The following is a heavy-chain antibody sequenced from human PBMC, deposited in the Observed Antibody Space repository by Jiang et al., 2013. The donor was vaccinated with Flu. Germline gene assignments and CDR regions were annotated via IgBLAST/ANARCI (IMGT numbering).Heavy chain of an antibody. J-gene: IGHJ4*02. CDR2: IYYSGST. D-gene: IGHD3-3*01. Sequence: GLVKPSQTLSLTCTVSGGSISSGGYYWSWIRQHPGKGLEWIGYIYYSGSTYYNPSLKSRVTISVDTSKNQFSPKLSSVTAADTAVYYCARVCDDFWSGNMAGSGSYRLDYWGQGTLVTVSS. V-gene: IGHV4-31*03. CDR3: ARVCDDFWSGNMAGSGSYRLDY. CDR1: GGSISSGGYY.